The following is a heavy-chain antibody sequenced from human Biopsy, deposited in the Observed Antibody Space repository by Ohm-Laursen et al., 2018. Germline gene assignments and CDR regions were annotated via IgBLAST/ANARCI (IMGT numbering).Heavy chain of an antibody. Sequence: SETLSLTCSVSGGSTNDYFWSWIRQPAGETLEWIGRIYSSGGSSYNPSLKSRISMSMDTSNNQFSLTLPSVTAADTAVYYCARTPGKAVAGRFLDLWGRGTLVTVSS. V-gene: IGHV4-4*07. CDR2: IYSSGGS. CDR1: GGSTNDYF. CDR3: ARTPGKAVAGRFLDL. J-gene: IGHJ2*01. D-gene: IGHD6-19*01.